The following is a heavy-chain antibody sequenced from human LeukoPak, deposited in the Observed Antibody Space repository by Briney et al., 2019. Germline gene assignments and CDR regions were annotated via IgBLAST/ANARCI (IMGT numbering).Heavy chain of an antibody. CDR1: GFTFSNAW. D-gene: IGHD2-2*01. Sequence: GGCLRLSCAASGFTFSNAWMSWVRQAPGKGLEWVGRIKSKTDGGTTDYAAPVKGRFTISRDDSKNTLYLQMNSLKTEDTAVYYCTARYCRSTSCYGEYFQRWGQGSLVTVSS. CDR2: IKSKTDGGTT. J-gene: IGHJ1*01. CDR3: TARYCRSTSCYGEYFQR. V-gene: IGHV3-15*01.